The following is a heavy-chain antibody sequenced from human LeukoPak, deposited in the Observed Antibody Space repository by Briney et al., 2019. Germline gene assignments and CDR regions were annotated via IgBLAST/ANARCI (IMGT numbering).Heavy chain of an antibody. J-gene: IGHJ4*02. CDR3: ARLRDGSLDY. CDR2: LDPTDSYT. CDR1: GYNFTGHW. V-gene: IGHV5-10-1*01. Sequence: GESLKISCKGSGYNFTGHWISWVRQMPGKGLEWMGRLDPTDSYTNYSPSFQGHVTTSADKSISTAYLQWSSLKASDTAIYYCARLRDGSLDYWGQGTLVTVSS.